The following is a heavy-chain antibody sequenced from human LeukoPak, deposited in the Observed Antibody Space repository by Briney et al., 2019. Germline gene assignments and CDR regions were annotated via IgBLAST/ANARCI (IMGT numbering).Heavy chain of an antibody. J-gene: IGHJ4*02. V-gene: IGHV3-33*06. CDR3: AKDPHQRIAVAGYFDY. D-gene: IGHD6-19*01. CDR2: IWYGGSNK. CDR1: GFTFSSYG. Sequence: GGSLRLSCAASGFTFSSYGMHWVRQAPGKGLEWVAVIWYGGSNKNYADSVKGRFTISRDNSKNTLYLQMNSLRVEDTAVYYCAKDPHQRIAVAGYFDYWGQGTLVTVSS.